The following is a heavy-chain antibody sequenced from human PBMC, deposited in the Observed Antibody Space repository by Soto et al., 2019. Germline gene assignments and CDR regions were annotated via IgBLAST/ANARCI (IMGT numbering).Heavy chain of an antibody. Sequence: EVQLVESGGGLVQPGGSLRLSCAASGFTFSSYSMNWVRQAPGKGLEWVSYISSSSSTTYYADSVKGRFTISRDNAKNSLYLQMNSLIAEHTAAYYVASDTYCGSDVYPSYFALWGRLTLVTVSS. CDR1: GFTFSSYS. CDR2: ISSSSSTT. CDR3: ASDTYCGSDVYPSYFAL. V-gene: IGHV3-48*01. D-gene: IGHD2-21*02. J-gene: IGHJ2*01.